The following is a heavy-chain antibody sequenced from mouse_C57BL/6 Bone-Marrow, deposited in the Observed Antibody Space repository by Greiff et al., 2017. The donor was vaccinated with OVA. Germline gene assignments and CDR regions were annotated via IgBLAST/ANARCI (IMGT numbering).Heavy chain of an antibody. CDR2: IDPSDSYT. V-gene: IGHV1-50*01. CDR1: GYTFTSYW. Sequence: QVQLQQSGAELVKPGASVKLSCKASGYTFTSYWMQWVKQRPGQGLEWIGEIDPSDSYTNYNQKFKGKATLTVDTSSSTAYMQLSSLTSEDSAVYYCARDYDGYYRYAMDYWGQGTSVTVSS. J-gene: IGHJ4*01. D-gene: IGHD2-3*01. CDR3: ARDYDGYYRYAMDY.